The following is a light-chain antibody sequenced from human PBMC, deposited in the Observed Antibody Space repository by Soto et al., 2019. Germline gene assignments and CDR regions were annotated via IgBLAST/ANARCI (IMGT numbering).Light chain of an antibody. CDR3: CSYTSSSAYD. Sequence: QSALTQPASVSVSPGQSITISCTGTSSDVGGYKFVSWYQQHPGRAPKVIISDVSHRPSGVSNRFSGSKSGNTASLTISGLQAEDAADYYCCSYTSSSAYDFGTGTKHT. CDR2: DVS. CDR1: SSDVGGYKF. V-gene: IGLV2-14*03. J-gene: IGLJ1*01.